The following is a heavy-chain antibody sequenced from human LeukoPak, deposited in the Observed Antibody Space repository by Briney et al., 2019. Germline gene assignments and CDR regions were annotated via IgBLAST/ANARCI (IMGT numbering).Heavy chain of an antibody. CDR3: ARDRADCSSTSCFHYYGMDV. Sequence: GGSLRLSCAASGFTFSSYEMNWVRQAPAKGLEWVSYISSSGSTIYYADSVKGRFTISRDNAKNSLYLQMNSLRAEDTAVYYCARDRADCSSTSCFHYYGMDVWGQGTTVTVSS. J-gene: IGHJ6*02. D-gene: IGHD2-2*01. CDR2: ISSSGSTI. CDR1: GFTFSSYE. V-gene: IGHV3-48*03.